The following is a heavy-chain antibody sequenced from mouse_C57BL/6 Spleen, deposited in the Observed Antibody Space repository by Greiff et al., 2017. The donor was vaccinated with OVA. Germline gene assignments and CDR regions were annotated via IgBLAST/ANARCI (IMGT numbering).Heavy chain of an antibody. Sequence: EVQRVESGGGLVKPGGSLKLSCAASGFTFSSYAMSWVRQTPEKRLEWVATISDGGSYTYYPDNVKGRFTISRDNAKNNLYLQMSHLKSEDTAMYYCARDEVITTVVAPHWYFDVWGTGTTVTVSS. V-gene: IGHV5-4*01. CDR2: ISDGGSYT. CDR3: ARDEVITTVVAPHWYFDV. J-gene: IGHJ1*03. CDR1: GFTFSSYA. D-gene: IGHD1-1*01.